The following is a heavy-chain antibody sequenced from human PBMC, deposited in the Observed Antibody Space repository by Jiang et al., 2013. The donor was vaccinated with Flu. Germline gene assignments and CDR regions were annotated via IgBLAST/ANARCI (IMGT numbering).Heavy chain of an antibody. CDR1: GGSFSGYY. Sequence: ETLSLTCAVYGGSFSGYYWSWIRQPPGKGLEWIGEINHSGSTNYNSSLKSRVTISVDTSKNQFSLKLSSVTAADTAVYYCARGKRATVTLNWFDPWGQGTLVTVSS. CDR2: INHSGST. J-gene: IGHJ5*02. V-gene: IGHV4-34*01. CDR3: ARGKRATVTLNWFDP. D-gene: IGHD4-11*01.